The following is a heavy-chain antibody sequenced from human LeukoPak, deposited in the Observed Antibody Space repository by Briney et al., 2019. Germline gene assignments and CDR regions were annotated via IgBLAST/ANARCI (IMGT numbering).Heavy chain of an antibody. D-gene: IGHD6-6*01. CDR2: IYYSGST. CDR1: GGSISSYY. V-gene: IGHV4-59*01. CDR3: ARDIASSSYYYYGMDV. J-gene: IGHJ6*02. Sequence: HSETLSLTCTVSGGSISSYYWSWIRQPPGKGLEWIGYIYYSGSTNYNPSLKSRVTISVDTSKNQFSLKLSSVTAADTAVYYCARDIASSSYYYYGMDVWGQGTTVTVSS.